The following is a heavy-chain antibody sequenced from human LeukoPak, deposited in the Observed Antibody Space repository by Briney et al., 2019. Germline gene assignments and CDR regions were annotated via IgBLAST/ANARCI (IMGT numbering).Heavy chain of an antibody. D-gene: IGHD5-18*01. V-gene: IGHV3-7*01. CDR3: ARAGYTYATFYY. J-gene: IGHJ4*02. Sequence: PGGSLRLSCAASGFTFNTYWITWVRQAPGKGLEWVASIKQDGSEKYYVDSVKGRFTISRDNARNSLCLQMNSLSAEDTAMYYCARAGYTYATFYYWGQGTLVTVSS. CDR1: GFTFNTYW. CDR2: IKQDGSEK.